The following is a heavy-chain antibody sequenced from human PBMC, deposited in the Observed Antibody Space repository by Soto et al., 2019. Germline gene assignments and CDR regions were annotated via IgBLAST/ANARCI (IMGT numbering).Heavy chain of an antibody. CDR3: ARGYCSSTSCYVPSKTVIAPSRRFDP. V-gene: IGHV4-34*01. Sequence: SETLSLTCAVYGGSFCGYYWSWIRQPPGKGLEWIGEINHSGSTNYNPSLKSRVTISVDTSKNQFSLKLSSVTAADTAVYYCARGYCSSTSCYVPSKTVIAPSRRFDPWGQGTLVTVSS. CDR2: INHSGST. CDR1: GGSFCGYY. J-gene: IGHJ5*02. D-gene: IGHD2-2*01.